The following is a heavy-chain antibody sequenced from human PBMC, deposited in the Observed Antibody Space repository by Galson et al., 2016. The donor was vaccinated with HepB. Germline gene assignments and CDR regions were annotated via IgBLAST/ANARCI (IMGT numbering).Heavy chain of an antibody. Sequence: SLRLSCAASGFTFSDYYMSWIRQAPGKGLEWVSYISSTGRTIYYADSVKGRFTISRDNAKNSLYLQMNSLRAEDTAVYYCARDGVTTVTTANYYFDYWGQGTLVTVSS. CDR2: ISSTGRTI. J-gene: IGHJ4*02. CDR3: ARDGVTTVTTANYYFDY. CDR1: GFTFSDYY. V-gene: IGHV3-11*04. D-gene: IGHD4-17*01.